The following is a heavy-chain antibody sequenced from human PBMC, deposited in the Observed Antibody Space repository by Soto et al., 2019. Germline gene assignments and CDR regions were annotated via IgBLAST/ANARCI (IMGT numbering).Heavy chain of an antibody. D-gene: IGHD1-1*01. CDR3: ARDPELEPSYYYYYMDV. Sequence: PGGSLRLSCAASGFTFSDYYMSWIRQAPGKGLEWVSYISSSGSTIYYADSVKGRFTISRDNAKNSLYLQMNSLRAEDTAVYYCARDPELEPSYYYYYMDVWGKGTTVTVSS. J-gene: IGHJ6*03. CDR2: ISSSGSTI. CDR1: GFTFSDYY. V-gene: IGHV3-11*01.